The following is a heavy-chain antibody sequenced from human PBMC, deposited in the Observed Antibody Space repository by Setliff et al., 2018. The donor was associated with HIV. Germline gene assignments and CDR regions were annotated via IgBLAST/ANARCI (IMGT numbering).Heavy chain of an antibody. J-gene: IGHJ6*03. V-gene: IGHV1-46*01. CDR2: INPSGGEP. Sequence: ASVKVSCKASGHSFTTYFLHWVRQAPGQGLEWMGMINPSGGEPSYAQRFQGRVTMTRDTSTSTVFMDLCSLSFEDTAVYYCARDAFDYTAYYYSYMDVWGKGTTVTVSS. D-gene: IGHD4-4*01. CDR3: ARDAFDYTAYYYSYMDV. CDR1: GHSFTTYF.